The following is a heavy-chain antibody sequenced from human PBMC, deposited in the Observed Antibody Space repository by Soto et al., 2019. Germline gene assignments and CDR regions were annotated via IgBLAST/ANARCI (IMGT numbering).Heavy chain of an antibody. V-gene: IGHV1-69*13. J-gene: IGHJ4*02. CDR2: IIPIFGTA. CDR3: ARSNYGSGSYMMGGFDY. D-gene: IGHD3-10*01. CDR1: GGTFSSYA. Sequence: GASVKVSCKASGGTFSSYAISWVRQAPGQGLEWMGGIIPIFGTANYAQKFQRRVTITADESTSTAYMELSSLRSEDTAVYYCARSNYGSGSYMMGGFDYWGQGTLVTVSS.